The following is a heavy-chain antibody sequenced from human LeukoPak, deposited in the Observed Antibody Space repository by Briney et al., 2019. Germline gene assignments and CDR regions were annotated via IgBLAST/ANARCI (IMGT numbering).Heavy chain of an antibody. CDR3: ARGPDYDILADYFDY. V-gene: IGHV1-24*01. J-gene: IGHJ4*02. Sequence: ASVKVSCKASGYTFTVYYMHWVRQAPGKGLEWMGGFDPEDGETIYAQKFQGRVTMTEDTSTDTAYMELSSLRPEDTAVYYCARGPDYDILADYFDYWGQGTLVTVSS. CDR2: FDPEDGET. D-gene: IGHD3-9*01. CDR1: GYTFTVYY.